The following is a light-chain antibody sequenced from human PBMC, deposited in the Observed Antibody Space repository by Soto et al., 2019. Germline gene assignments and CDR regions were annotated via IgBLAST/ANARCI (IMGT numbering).Light chain of an antibody. Sequence: QSALTQPPSASGSPGQSVTISCTGTSSDVGGYNYVSWYQQHPGKAPKLMIYEVSKRPSGVPDRFSGSKSGNTASLTVSGLQAEDEAYYYCSSYAGSNNYGVFGGGTKLTVL. CDR2: EVS. V-gene: IGLV2-8*01. CDR3: SSYAGSNNYGV. J-gene: IGLJ2*01. CDR1: SSDVGGYNY.